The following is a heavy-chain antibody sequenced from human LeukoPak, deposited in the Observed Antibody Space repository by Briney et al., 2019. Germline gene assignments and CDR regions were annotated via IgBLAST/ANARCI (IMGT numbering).Heavy chain of an antibody. CDR3: AKDGISGWYGNHFDY. D-gene: IGHD6-19*01. CDR2: IRGTGTTT. J-gene: IGHJ4*02. V-gene: IGHV3-23*01. Sequence: GGSLRLSCAASGFTFSNDAMNWVRQAPGKGLEWVSTIRGTGTTTYYADSVKGRFTISRDNSKNTLYLEISSLRVEDTAVYYCAKDGISGWYGNHFDYWGQGTLVTVSP. CDR1: GFTFSNDA.